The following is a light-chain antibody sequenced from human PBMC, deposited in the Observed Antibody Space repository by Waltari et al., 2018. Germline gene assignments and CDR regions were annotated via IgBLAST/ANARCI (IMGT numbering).Light chain of an antibody. CDR3: NSRESRDKYIFV. CDR2: DKN. Sequence: SSELTQDPTVSVALGQTVRITCQGDSLRPNYANWYQQKAGQAPVIVVYDKNNRPPGIPDRFSGSRSGDTASLTITGAQAEDEADYYCNSRESRDKYIFVFGTGTKVTVL. V-gene: IGLV3-19*01. CDR1: SLRPNY. J-gene: IGLJ1*01.